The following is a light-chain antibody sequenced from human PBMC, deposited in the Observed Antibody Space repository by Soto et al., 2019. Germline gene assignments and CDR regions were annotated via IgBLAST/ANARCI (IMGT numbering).Light chain of an antibody. CDR1: SSNIGSNT. CDR2: SNN. J-gene: IGLJ2*01. V-gene: IGLV1-44*01. CDR3: AAWDDSLNGVV. Sequence: QSVLTQPPSASGTPGQRVTISCSGSSSNIGSNTVNWYQQLTGTAPKLLIYSNNQRPSGVPDRFSGSKSGTSASLAISGLQSEDEAEYYCAAWDDSLNGVVFGGGTKVTVL.